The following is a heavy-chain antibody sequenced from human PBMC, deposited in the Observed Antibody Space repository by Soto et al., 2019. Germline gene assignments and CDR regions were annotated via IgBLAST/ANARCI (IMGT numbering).Heavy chain of an antibody. V-gene: IGHV4-4*07. Sequence: SETLSLTCTVSGGSISNYYWTWIRQPAGKGLEWIGRIYTSGSTNYNPSLKSRVTMSVDTSKNQFSLKLSSVTAADTALYYCARQTTYSSSWYDYWGHGTLVTVSS. CDR1: GGSISNYY. CDR3: ARQTTYSSSWYDY. J-gene: IGHJ5*01. CDR2: IYTSGST. D-gene: IGHD6-13*01.